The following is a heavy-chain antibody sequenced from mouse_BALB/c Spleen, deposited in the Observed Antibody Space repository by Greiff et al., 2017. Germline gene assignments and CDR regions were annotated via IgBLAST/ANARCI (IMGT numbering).Heavy chain of an antibody. Sequence: LQESGPELVKPGASVRISCKASGYTFTSYYIHWVKQRPGQGLEWIGWIYPGNVNTKYNEKFKGKATLTADKSSSTAYMQLSSLTSEDSAVYFCARYYGSSYGFDYWGQGTTLTVSS. CDR2: IYPGNVNT. J-gene: IGHJ2*01. V-gene: IGHV1S56*01. CDR3: ARYYGSSYGFDY. CDR1: GYTFTSYY. D-gene: IGHD1-1*01.